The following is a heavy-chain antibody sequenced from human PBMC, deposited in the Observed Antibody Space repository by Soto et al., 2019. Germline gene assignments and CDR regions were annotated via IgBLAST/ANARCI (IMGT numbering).Heavy chain of an antibody. D-gene: IGHD3-22*01. Sequence: QVQLVQSGAEVKKPGASVKVSCKASGYTFTSYGISWVRQAPGQGLEWMGWISAYNGNTNYAQKLQGRVTMTTDTATRTAYMEVSSLSSEETAVYYCAKGTINRLTMIVVVGDLDDWGQGTLVTVSS. CDR3: AKGTINRLTMIVVVGDLDD. V-gene: IGHV1-18*04. CDR2: ISAYNGNT. CDR1: GYTFTSYG. J-gene: IGHJ4*02.